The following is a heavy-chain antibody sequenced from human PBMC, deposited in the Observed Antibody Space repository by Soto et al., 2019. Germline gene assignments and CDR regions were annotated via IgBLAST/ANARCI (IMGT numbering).Heavy chain of an antibody. Sequence: PGGSLRLPCAASGLTVSSSYLSWVRQAPGKGLEWLSVLYSSGITYYADSVKGRFTISRDNSKNTLYLQMNSLRVEDTAVYYCARWDMEPREYYYGLDVWGQGTTVTAP. J-gene: IGHJ6*02. CDR1: GLTVSSSY. D-gene: IGHD1-1*01. V-gene: IGHV3-53*01. CDR2: LYSSGIT. CDR3: ARWDMEPREYYYGLDV.